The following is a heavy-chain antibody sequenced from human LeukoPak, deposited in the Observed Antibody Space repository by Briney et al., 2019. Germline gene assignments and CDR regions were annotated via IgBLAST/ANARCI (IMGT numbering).Heavy chain of an antibody. CDR3: ARGGMTTVTTNDY. D-gene: IGHD4-17*01. J-gene: IGHJ4*02. Sequence: SQTLSLTCTVSGGSISSGSYYWSWIRQPAGKGLEWIGRIYTSGSTNYNPSLKSRVTISVDTSKNQFSLKLSSVTAADTAVYYCARGGMTTVTTNDYWGQGTLVTVSS. V-gene: IGHV4-61*02. CDR1: GGSISSGSYY. CDR2: IYTSGST.